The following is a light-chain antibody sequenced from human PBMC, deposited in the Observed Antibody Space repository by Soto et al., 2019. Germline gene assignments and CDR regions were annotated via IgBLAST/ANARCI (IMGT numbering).Light chain of an antibody. Sequence: DIVMTQSPDSLAVSLGERATINCKSSQSVLYSSNNKNFLAWYQKRPGQPPKLLIYWASTRESGVPGRFSGSGSGTDFTLTISSLQAEDVAVYYCQQYYSIPFTFGRGTKLEIK. J-gene: IGKJ2*01. V-gene: IGKV4-1*01. CDR1: QSVLYSSNNKNF. CDR2: WAS. CDR3: QQYYSIPFT.